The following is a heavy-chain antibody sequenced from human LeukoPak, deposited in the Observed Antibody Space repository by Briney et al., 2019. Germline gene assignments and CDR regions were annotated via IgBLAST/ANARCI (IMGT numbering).Heavy chain of an antibody. Sequence: GSLRLSCAASGFTFSTYWMSWVRQAPGKGLGWVANIKQDGSEKYYVDSVKGRFTISRDNAKNSLYLQMNSLRAEDTAVYYCARARYCSGGNCYSDYWGQGTLVTVSS. CDR2: IKQDGSEK. CDR1: GFTFSTYW. J-gene: IGHJ4*02. V-gene: IGHV3-7*03. CDR3: ARARYCSGGNCYSDY. D-gene: IGHD2-15*01.